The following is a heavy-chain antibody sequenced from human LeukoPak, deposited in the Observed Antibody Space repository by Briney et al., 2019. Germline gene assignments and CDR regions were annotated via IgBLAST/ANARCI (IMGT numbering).Heavy chain of an antibody. CDR3: ARRDISSGWSFDY. D-gene: IGHD6-19*01. CDR1: GGSISNYH. CDR2: IHTSGST. J-gene: IGHJ4*02. Sequence: SETLSLTCTVSGGSISNYHWSWIRQPAGKGLEWIGQIHTSGSTNYNPPLKSRVTMSIDTPENQLSLTIRSVTAADRAVYYCARRDISSGWSFDYWGQGTLVTVSS. V-gene: IGHV4-4*07.